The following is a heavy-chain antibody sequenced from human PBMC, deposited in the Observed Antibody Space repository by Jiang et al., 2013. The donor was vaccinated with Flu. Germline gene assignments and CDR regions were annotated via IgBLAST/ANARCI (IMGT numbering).Heavy chain of an antibody. CDR1: DGSITSYY. D-gene: IGHD2-2*01. CDR2: ISYSGST. Sequence: PGLVKPSETLSLTCTVSDGSITSYYWSWIRQPPGKGLEWIGYISYSGSTKXNPSLNSRVTISVDTSKNQFSLKLSSVTAADTAVYYCARDLAVSNYYGMDVWGQGTTVTVSS. J-gene: IGHJ6*02. V-gene: IGHV4-59*13. CDR3: ARDLAVSNYYGMDV.